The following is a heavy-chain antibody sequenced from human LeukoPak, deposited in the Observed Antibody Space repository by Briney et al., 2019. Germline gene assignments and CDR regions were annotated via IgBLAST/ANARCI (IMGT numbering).Heavy chain of an antibody. CDR2: ISAYNGNT. Sequence: GASVRVSCKASGYTFTSYGISWVRQAPGQGLEWMGWISAYNGNTNYAQKLQGRVTMTTDTSTSTAYMELRSLRSEDTAVYYCARGRPTTSIAAAGVNWFDPWGQGTLVTVSS. V-gene: IGHV1-18*01. J-gene: IGHJ5*02. D-gene: IGHD6-13*01. CDR1: GYTFTSYG. CDR3: ARGRPTTSIAAAGVNWFDP.